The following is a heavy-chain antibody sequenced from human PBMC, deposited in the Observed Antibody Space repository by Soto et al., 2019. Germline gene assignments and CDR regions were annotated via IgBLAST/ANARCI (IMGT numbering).Heavy chain of an antibody. Sequence: ASVQVSCKASGYSFSSYGISWVRQAPGQGLEWLGWISPYNDDTRYAQKLQGRVTMTTDTSTRTAYMALRSLKSDDTAVYFCARGGYYDSSGSRNYHYYGMDVRGQGTTVTVSS. CDR1: GYSFSSYG. CDR3: ARGGYYDSSGSRNYHYYGMDV. D-gene: IGHD3-22*01. CDR2: ISPYNDDT. V-gene: IGHV1-18*01. J-gene: IGHJ6*02.